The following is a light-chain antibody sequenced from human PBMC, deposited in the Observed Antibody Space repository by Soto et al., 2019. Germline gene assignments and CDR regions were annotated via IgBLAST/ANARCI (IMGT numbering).Light chain of an antibody. Sequence: QSALTQPRSVSGSPGQSVTLSCSGSSSDIDFYNYVSWYQQHPGRAPKLIIFDVNKRPSGVPDRFHGSKSGNTASLTISGLQADDEADYYCCSYAGTYTWVFGGGTKLTVL. CDR2: DVN. V-gene: IGLV2-11*01. J-gene: IGLJ3*02. CDR3: CSYAGTYTWV. CDR1: SSDIDFYNY.